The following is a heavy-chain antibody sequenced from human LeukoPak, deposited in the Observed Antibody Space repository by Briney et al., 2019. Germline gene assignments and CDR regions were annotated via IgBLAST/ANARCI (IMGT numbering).Heavy chain of an antibody. D-gene: IGHD3/OR15-3a*01. Sequence: GGSLRLSCAASGFTFSSYSMNWVRQAPGKGLEWVSYISSSSSTIYYADSVKGRFTISRDNAKNSLYLQMNSLRAEDTAVYYCARWTGKGDAFDIWAKGQWSPSLQ. CDR3: ARWTGKGDAFDI. V-gene: IGHV3-48*01. J-gene: IGHJ3*02. CDR2: ISSSSSTI. CDR1: GFTFSSYS.